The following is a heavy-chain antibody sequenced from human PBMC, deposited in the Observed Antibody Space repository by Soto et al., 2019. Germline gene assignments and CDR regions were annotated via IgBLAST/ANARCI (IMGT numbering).Heavy chain of an antibody. CDR3: AVVEGAWCLLFFFCGGSCYSSGAWSAFDI. Sequence: ASVKVSCKASGYTFTSYGISWVRQAPGQGLEWMGWISAYNGNTNYAQKLQGRVTMTTDTSTSTAYMELRSLRSDDTAVYYCAVVEGAWCLLFFFCGGSCYSSGAWSAFDIWGQGKMVTVSS. CDR2: ISAYNGNT. J-gene: IGHJ3*02. D-gene: IGHD2-15*01. V-gene: IGHV1-18*01. CDR1: GYTFTSYG.